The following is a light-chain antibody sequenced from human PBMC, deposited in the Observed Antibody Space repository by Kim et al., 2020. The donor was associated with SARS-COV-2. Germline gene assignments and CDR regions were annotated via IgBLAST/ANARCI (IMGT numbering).Light chain of an antibody. CDR1: SSNIGAGYD. V-gene: IGLV1-40*01. Sequence: GQRLTSSCPGSSSNIGAGYDVHWYQQLPGTAPKLLIYGNSNRPSGVPDRFSGSKSGTSASLAITGLQAEDEADYYCQSYDSSLSGVFGGGTQLTVL. J-gene: IGLJ2*01. CDR3: QSYDSSLSGV. CDR2: GNS.